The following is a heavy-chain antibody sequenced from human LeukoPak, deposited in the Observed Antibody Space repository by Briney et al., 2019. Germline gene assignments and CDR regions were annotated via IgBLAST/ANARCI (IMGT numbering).Heavy chain of an antibody. D-gene: IGHD2-15*01. J-gene: IGHJ4*02. Sequence: GGSLRLSCAASGFTFSSYGIHWVRQAPGKGLEWVAVVSSDGSIKYYADSGKGRFTISRDNSKNTLYLQMNSLRAEDTAVYYCARKTPRFGDYDYWGQGTLVTVSS. CDR2: VSSDGSIK. V-gene: IGHV3-30*03. CDR3: ARKTPRFGDYDY. CDR1: GFTFSSYG.